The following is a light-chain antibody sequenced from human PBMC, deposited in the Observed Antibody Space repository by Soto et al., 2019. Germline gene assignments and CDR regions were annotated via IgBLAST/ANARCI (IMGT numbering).Light chain of an antibody. Sequence: QSVLTQSPSASASLGASVKLTCTLSSGHSSYAIAWHQQQPEKGPRYLMKLNSDGSHSKGDGIPDRFSGSSSGAERYLTISSLQSEDEADCYCQTWGTGSKVFGGGTKLTVL. CDR3: QTWGTGSKV. J-gene: IGLJ2*01. CDR1: SGHSSYA. V-gene: IGLV4-69*01. CDR2: LNSDGSH.